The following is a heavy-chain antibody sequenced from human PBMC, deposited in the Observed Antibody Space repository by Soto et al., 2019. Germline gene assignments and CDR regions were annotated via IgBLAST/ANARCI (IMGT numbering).Heavy chain of an antibody. Sequence: QVQLQESGPGLVKPSQTLSLTCTVSGGSFSSGGYYWSWIRQHPGRGLEWIGNIYYSGSTYYNPSLKSRVTISVDTSKNQFSLKLSSVTAADTAVYYCARVLKGYYDSSTLRGFDPWGQGTLVTVSS. CDR2: IYYSGST. D-gene: IGHD3-22*01. CDR3: ARVLKGYYDSSTLRGFDP. CDR1: GGSFSSGGYY. J-gene: IGHJ5*02. V-gene: IGHV4-31*03.